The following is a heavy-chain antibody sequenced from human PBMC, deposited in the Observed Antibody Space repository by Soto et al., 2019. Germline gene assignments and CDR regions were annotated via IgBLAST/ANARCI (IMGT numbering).Heavy chain of an antibody. D-gene: IGHD2-2*01. J-gene: IGHJ6*02. Sequence: GGSLRLSCAASGFTFSSYGMHWVRQAPGKGLEWVAVIWYDGSNKYYADSVKGRFTISRDNSKNTLYLQMNSLRAEDTAVYYCARDSAQYRSYYGMDVWGQGTTVTVSS. CDR1: GFTFSSYG. CDR3: ARDSAQYRSYYGMDV. CDR2: IWYDGSNK. V-gene: IGHV3-33*01.